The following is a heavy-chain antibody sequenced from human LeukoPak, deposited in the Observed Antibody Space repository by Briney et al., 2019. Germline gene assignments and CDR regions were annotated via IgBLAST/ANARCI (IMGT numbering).Heavy chain of an antibody. J-gene: IGHJ3*02. Sequence: SQTLSLTCAISGDIVSSNSAAWTWIRQSPSRGLEWLGRTFYRSRWYNDYAVSVKSRITINPDTSKNQFSLQLNSVTPEDTAVYYCARRDVRSGAFDIWGQGTMITVSS. CDR2: TFYRSRWYN. CDR1: GDIVSSNSAA. V-gene: IGHV6-1*01. D-gene: IGHD3-10*02. CDR3: ARRDVRSGAFDI.